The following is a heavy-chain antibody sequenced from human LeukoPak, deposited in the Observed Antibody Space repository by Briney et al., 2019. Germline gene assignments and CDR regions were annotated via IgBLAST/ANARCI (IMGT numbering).Heavy chain of an antibody. J-gene: IGHJ4*02. CDR3: ARAHYDSSGYYYGGFDY. V-gene: IGHV3-11*04. CDR1: GFTFSDYY. CDR2: ISSSGSTI. Sequence: PGGSLRLSCAASGFTFSDYYMSWIRQAPGKGLEWVSYISSSGSTIYYADSVKGRFTISRDNAKNSLYLQMNSLRAEDTAVYYCARAHYDSSGYYYGGFDYWGQGTLVTVSS. D-gene: IGHD3-22*01.